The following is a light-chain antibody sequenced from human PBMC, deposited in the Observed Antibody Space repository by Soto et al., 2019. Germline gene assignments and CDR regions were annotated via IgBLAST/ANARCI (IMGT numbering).Light chain of an antibody. Sequence: EIVLTQSPGTLSLSPGERATLSCRASQSVSSSYLAWYQQKPGQAPRLLIYGASSRATGIPDRFSGSGSGTDFTLPISRLEPEDFAVYYCQQYCSSPLTFGGGTKVEIK. V-gene: IGKV3-20*01. CDR2: GAS. CDR1: QSVSSSY. CDR3: QQYCSSPLT. J-gene: IGKJ4*01.